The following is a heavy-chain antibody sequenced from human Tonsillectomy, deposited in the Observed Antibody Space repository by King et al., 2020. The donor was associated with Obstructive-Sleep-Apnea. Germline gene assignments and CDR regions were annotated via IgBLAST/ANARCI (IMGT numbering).Heavy chain of an antibody. Sequence: VQLVESGGGLVKPGGSLRVSCVASGLTFRTSLMSWVREGAGKGLDWVGRMYDSAFGGSAEYAAPVQGRFRISRDDSKNTLYWEMNSLTTEDTAVYYCTTDPGDSSGFGPGYWDQGTLVTVSS. D-gene: IGHD6-19*01. CDR3: TTDPGDSSGFGPGY. CDR1: GLTFRTSL. V-gene: IGHV3-15*01. J-gene: IGHJ4*02. CDR2: MYDSAFGGSA.